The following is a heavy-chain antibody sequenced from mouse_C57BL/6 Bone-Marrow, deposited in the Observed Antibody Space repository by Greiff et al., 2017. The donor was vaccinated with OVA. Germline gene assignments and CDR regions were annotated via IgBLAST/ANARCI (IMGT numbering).Heavy chain of an antibody. CDR2: LNPGSGGT. V-gene: IGHV1-54*01. CDR3: ARGANWDEGYFDV. CDR1: GYAFTNYL. D-gene: IGHD4-1*01. J-gene: IGHJ1*03. Sequence: VQLQESGAELVRPGTSVKVSCKASGYAFTNYLIEWVKQRPGQGLEWIGVLNPGSGGTKYNEKFKGKATLTADQSSSTAYMQLSSLTSEDSAVYFCARGANWDEGYFDVWGTGTTVTVSS.